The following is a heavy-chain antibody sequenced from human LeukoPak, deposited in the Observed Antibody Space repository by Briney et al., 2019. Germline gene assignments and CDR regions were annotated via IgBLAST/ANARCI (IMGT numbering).Heavy chain of an antibody. CDR1: GYTFTGYY. CDR3: ARDHGKQWPKGDY. V-gene: IGHV1-2*02. Sequence: ASVKVSCKASGYTFTGYYMHWVRQAPGQGLELMGCINPNSGGTNYAQKFKGRVTITRDTSISTAYMELSRLRSDDTAVYYCARDHGKQWPKGDYWGQGTLVTVSS. D-gene: IGHD6-19*01. J-gene: IGHJ4*02. CDR2: INPNSGGT.